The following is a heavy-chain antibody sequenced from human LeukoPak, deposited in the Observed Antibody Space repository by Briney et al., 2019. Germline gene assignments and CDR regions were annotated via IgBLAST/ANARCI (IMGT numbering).Heavy chain of an antibody. CDR2: INWNGGST. Sequence: PGRSLRLSCAASGFTFDDYAMHWVRQAPGKGLEWVSGINWNGGSTRYADSVKGRFTISRDNAKNSLYLQMNSLRAEDTALYYCAREGHYDSSRFDPWGQGTLVTVSS. V-gene: IGHV3-20*04. D-gene: IGHD3-22*01. CDR3: AREGHYDSSRFDP. CDR1: GFTFDDYA. J-gene: IGHJ5*02.